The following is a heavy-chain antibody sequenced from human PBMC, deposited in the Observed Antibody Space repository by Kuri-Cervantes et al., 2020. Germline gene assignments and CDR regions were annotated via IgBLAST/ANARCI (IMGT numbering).Heavy chain of an antibody. CDR1: GFTFSSYG. V-gene: IGHV3-30*03. CDR2: ISYDGSNK. Sequence: GSLRLSCAASGFTFSSYGMHWVRQAPGKGLEWVAVISYDGSNKYYADSVKGRFTISRDNPKTTLYLQMNSLRPEDTAVYFCARDPLLWGQGTMVTVSS. J-gene: IGHJ3*01. CDR3: ARDPLL.